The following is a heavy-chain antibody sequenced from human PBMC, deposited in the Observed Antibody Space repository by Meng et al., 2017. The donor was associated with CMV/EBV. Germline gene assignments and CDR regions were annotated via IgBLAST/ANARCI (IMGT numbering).Heavy chain of an antibody. J-gene: IGHJ6*02. V-gene: IGHV4-59*01. D-gene: IGHD4-23*01. CDR1: GGSISSYY. Sequence: SETLSLTCTVSGGSISSYYWSWIRQPPGKGLEWIGYIYYSGSTNYNPSLKSRVTISVDTSKNQFSLKLSSVTAADTAVYYCARDRVVTRYYYYGMDVWGQGTTVTSP. CDR2: IYYSGST. CDR3: ARDRVVTRYYYYGMDV.